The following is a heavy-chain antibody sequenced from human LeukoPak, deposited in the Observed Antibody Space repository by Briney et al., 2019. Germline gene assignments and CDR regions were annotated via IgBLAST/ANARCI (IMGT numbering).Heavy chain of an antibody. J-gene: IGHJ4*02. V-gene: IGHV3-53*01. D-gene: IGHD4-17*01. CDR2: IYVGGST. CDR1: GFTVSNSY. CDR3: TRAALNDYAAN. Sequence: GGSLRLSCAASGFTVSNSYMSWVRQAPGKGLERVSMIYVGGSTFYAGSVKGRFTISRDNSKNTLYPQMDSLRAEDTAIYYCTRAALNDYAANWGQGSLVTVSS.